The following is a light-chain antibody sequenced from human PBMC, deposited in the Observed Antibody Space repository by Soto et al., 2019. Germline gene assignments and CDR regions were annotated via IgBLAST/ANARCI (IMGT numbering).Light chain of an antibody. J-gene: IGKJ4*01. V-gene: IGKV3-20*01. CDR3: QQYGSSHT. CDR1: QSVSSN. CDR2: GAS. Sequence: EIVMTQSPATLSLSPGERATLSCRASQSVSSNLAWYQQKPGQAPRLLIYGASSRATGIPDRFSGSGSGTDFTLTISRLEPEDFAVYYCQQYGSSHTFGGGTKVDIK.